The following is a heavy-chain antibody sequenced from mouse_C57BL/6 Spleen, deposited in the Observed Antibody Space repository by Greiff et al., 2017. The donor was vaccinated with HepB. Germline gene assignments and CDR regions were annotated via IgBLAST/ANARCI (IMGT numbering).Heavy chain of an antibody. V-gene: IGHV7-3*01. Sequence: EVKVVESGGGLVQPGGSLSLSCAASGFTFTDYYMSWVRQPPGKALEWLGFIRNKANGYTTEYSASVKGRFTISRDNSQSILYLQMNALRAEDSATYYCARSLYYYGDYFDYWGQGTTLTVSS. J-gene: IGHJ2*01. D-gene: IGHD1-1*01. CDR2: IRNKANGYTT. CDR3: ARSLYYYGDYFDY. CDR1: GFTFTDYY.